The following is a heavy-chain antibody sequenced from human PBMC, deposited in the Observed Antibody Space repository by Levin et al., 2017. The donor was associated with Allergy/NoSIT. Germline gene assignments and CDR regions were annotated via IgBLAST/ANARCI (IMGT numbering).Heavy chain of an antibody. Sequence: ASVKVSCKASGYTFTSYYMHWVRQAPGQGLEWMGIINPSGVGTTYAQKFQGRVTMTRDTSTSTVYMELSSLRSEDTAVYYCARESGPGYTGKAAMDVWGQGTTVTVSS. V-gene: IGHV1-46*01. CDR3: ARESGPGYTGKAAMDV. D-gene: IGHD6-13*01. CDR2: INPSGVGT. J-gene: IGHJ6*02. CDR1: GYTFTSYY.